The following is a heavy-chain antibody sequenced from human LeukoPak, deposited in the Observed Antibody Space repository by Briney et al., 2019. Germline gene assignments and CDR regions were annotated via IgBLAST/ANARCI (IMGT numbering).Heavy chain of an antibody. CDR2: IIPILGIA. Sequence: SVKVSCKASGGTFSSYAISWVRQAPGQGLEWMGRIIPILGIANYAQKFQGRVTITADKSTSTAYMELSSLRSEDTAVYYCAGDDVDIVATMEYWGQGTLVTVSS. D-gene: IGHD5-12*01. CDR1: GGTFSSYA. CDR3: AGDDVDIVATMEY. J-gene: IGHJ4*02. V-gene: IGHV1-69*04.